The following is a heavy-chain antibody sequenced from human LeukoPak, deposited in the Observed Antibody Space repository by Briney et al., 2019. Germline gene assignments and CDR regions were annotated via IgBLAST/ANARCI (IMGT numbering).Heavy chain of an antibody. CDR1: GFTFSSYW. J-gene: IGHJ4*02. CDR3: ARGGEQWLVQFLSSVGEFDY. V-gene: IGHV3-7*01. CDR2: IKPDGSEK. Sequence: GGSLRLSCAASGFTFSSYWMSWVRQAPGKGLEWVANIKPDGSEKYYVDSVKGRFTISRDNAKNSLYLQMNSLRAEDTAVYYCARGGEQWLVQFLSSVGEFDYWGQGTLVTVSS. D-gene: IGHD6-19*01.